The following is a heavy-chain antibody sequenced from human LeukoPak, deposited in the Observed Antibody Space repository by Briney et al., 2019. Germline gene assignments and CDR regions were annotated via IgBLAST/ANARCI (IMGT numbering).Heavy chain of an antibody. Sequence: GGSLRLSCAASGFTFSSYGMHWVRQAPGKGLEWVAVIWYDGSNKYYADSVKGRFTISRDNAKNTLYLQMNSLRAEDTAVYYCAKDRPTYYYDSSGYYPDAFDIWGQGTMVTVSS. D-gene: IGHD3-22*01. J-gene: IGHJ3*02. CDR3: AKDRPTYYYDSSGYYPDAFDI. CDR1: GFTFSSYG. V-gene: IGHV3-30*02. CDR2: IWYDGSNK.